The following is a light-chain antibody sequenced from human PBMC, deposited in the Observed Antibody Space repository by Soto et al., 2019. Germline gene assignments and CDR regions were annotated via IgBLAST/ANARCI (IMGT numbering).Light chain of an antibody. CDR3: QQYKSYWT. Sequence: DIQMTQSPSTLSASFGDLVTITCRASERISTWLACYHQKIGKAPKLLISDASTLETGVPSRFSGSGSGTEFTLTINRLQPDDVSTYHCQQYKSYWTFGQGTQVDLK. J-gene: IGKJ1*01. V-gene: IGKV1-5*01. CDR2: DAS. CDR1: ERISTW.